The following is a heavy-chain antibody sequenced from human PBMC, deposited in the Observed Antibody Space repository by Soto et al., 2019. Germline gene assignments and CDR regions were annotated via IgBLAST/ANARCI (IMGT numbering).Heavy chain of an antibody. CDR3: ARLPLWGPYYYYGMDV. D-gene: IGHD7-27*01. Sequence: PSETLTLACTFSGGSISIYYWGWIRQPPGKGLEWIGYIYYSGSTNYNPSLKSRVTISVDTSKNQFSLKLSSVTAADTAVYYCARLPLWGPYYYYGMDVWGQGTTVTVSS. V-gene: IGHV4-59*01. CDR1: GGSISIYY. J-gene: IGHJ6*02. CDR2: IYYSGST.